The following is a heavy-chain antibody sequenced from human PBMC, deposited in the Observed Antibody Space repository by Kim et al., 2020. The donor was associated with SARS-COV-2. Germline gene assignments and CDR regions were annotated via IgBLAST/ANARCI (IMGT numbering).Heavy chain of an antibody. V-gene: IGHV1-18*04. J-gene: IGHJ4*02. CDR3: ARDQRSYYGAHYKT. CDR2: ISAYNGNT. Sequence: ASVKVSCKASGYTFTSYGISWVRQAPGQGLEWMGWISAYNGNTNYAQKLQGRVTMTTDTSTSTAYMELRSLRSDDTAVYYCARDQRSYYGAHYKTWGQGTLVTVSS. CDR1: GYTFTSYG. D-gene: IGHD3-10*01.